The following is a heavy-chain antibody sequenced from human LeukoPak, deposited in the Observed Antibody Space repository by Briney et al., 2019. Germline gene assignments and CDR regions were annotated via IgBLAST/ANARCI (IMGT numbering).Heavy chain of an antibody. J-gene: IGHJ6*02. CDR3: ARVTILGVATSYGMDV. CDR1: GFTFSSYS. V-gene: IGHV3-21*01. Sequence: GGSLRLSCAASGFTFSSYSMNWVRQAPGKGLEWVSSISSSSSYIYYADSVKGRFTISRDNAKNSLYLQMNSLRAEDTAVYYCARVTILGVATSYGMDVWGQGTTVTVSS. CDR2: ISSSSSYI. D-gene: IGHD3-3*01.